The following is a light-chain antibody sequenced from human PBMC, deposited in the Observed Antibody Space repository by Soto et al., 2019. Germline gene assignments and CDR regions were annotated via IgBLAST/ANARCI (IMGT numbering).Light chain of an antibody. CDR3: KQYNTWPT. J-gene: IGKJ1*01. Sequence: EIVMTQSPATLSVSPGERATLSCRASQSVSSNLACYQQKPGQAPRLLIYGASTRATGIPARFSGSGSGTEFTLTIRSLQSEDFAVYYCKQYNTWPTFGQGTKVEIK. V-gene: IGKV3-15*01. CDR2: GAS. CDR1: QSVSSN.